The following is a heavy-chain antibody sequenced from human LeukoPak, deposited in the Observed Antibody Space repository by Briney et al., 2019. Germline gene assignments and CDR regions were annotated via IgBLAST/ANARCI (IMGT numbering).Heavy chain of an antibody. CDR3: ARDQGVTDPPPYGLDV. J-gene: IGHJ6*02. Sequence: ASVNVSCKASGGTFRSYAYSWVRQAPGHGLECMGRIIPILYIATYAQKFQGRVTITADKSTSTAYMELSSLSSEDTAVYYCARDQGVTDPPPYGLDVWGQGTTVTVSS. CDR2: IIPILYIA. CDR1: GGTFRSYA. D-gene: IGHD3-10*01. V-gene: IGHV1-69*04.